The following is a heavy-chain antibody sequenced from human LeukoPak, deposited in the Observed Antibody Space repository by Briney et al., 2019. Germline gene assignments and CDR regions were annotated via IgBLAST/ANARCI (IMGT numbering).Heavy chain of an antibody. CDR2: IVGDSSKT. CDR1: GLTHHDYA. J-gene: IGHJ6*03. CDR3: AKQPYNYYYLDV. V-gene: IGHV3-23*01. Sequence: GGSLRLSCAISGLTHHDYAMTWVRQAPGKGLEWVSTIVGDSSKTYYADSVKGRFTISRDNSNYMLFLHMNSLRAEDTAIYYCAKQPYNYYYLDVWGKGTTVTASS. D-gene: IGHD2-2*02.